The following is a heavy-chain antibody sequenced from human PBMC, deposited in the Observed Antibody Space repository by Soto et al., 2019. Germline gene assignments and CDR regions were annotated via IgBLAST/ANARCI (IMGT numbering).Heavy chain of an antibody. Sequence: GGSLRLSCTASGFTFGDYPMSWVRQAPGKGLEWVAFIRSKNFGGTIEYAASVRGRFTISRDDSKSIVYLQMNSLKTEDTAVYYCNRKYSSSPFDYWGRGTLVTVSS. J-gene: IGHJ4*02. V-gene: IGHV3-49*04. CDR2: IRSKNFGGTI. CDR3: NRKYSSSPFDY. CDR1: GFTFGDYP. D-gene: IGHD6-13*01.